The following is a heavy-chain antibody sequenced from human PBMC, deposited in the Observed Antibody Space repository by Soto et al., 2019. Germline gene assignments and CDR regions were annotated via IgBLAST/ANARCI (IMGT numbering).Heavy chain of an antibody. V-gene: IGHV1-18*04. D-gene: IGHD2-2*01. CDR1: GYIFTTYS. CDR2: VSDNNGQT. J-gene: IGHJ5*02. Sequence: QLVQSGSEVRMPGASVKVSCTASGYIFTTYSITWVRQAPGQGLEWLGWVSDNNGQTNYAQKIQDGVTMTTDTSRTTAYMELRNLRSDDTAVYYCAREAFRVYASWFDPWGQGTLVTVSS. CDR3: AREAFRVYASWFDP.